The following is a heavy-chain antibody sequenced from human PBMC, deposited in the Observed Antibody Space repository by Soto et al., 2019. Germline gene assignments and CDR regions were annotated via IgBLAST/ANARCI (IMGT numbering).Heavy chain of an antibody. D-gene: IGHD1-26*01. CDR1: GFTFRDYG. V-gene: IGHV3-30*18. CDR2: IAHHGLKE. CDR3: AKDWVGGSNKYYFEY. J-gene: IGHJ4*02. Sequence: QVQLVESGGGEVRPGRSLRLSCVASGFTFRDYGMHWVRQAPGKGLEWVAGIAHHGLKEHYADSVKGRFIISRDNSKKTVYLQLHSLRGDDTAVYYCAKDWVGGSNKYYFEYWGQGTLVNVSS.